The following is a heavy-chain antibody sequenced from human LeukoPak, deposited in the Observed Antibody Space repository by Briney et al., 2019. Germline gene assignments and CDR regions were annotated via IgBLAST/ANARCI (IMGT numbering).Heavy chain of an antibody. CDR3: VKDLTATTSA. V-gene: IGHV3-64D*09. CDR1: GFSFSDCI. J-gene: IGHJ4*02. CDR2: ISSSGGTI. D-gene: IGHD1-7*01. Sequence: GGSLRLSCSASGFSFSDCIMNWVRQAPGKGLEYVSGISSSGGTIYYADSVKGRFSISRDNSKNTLDLQMSSLRAEDTAVYYCVKDLTATTSAWGQGTLVIVSS.